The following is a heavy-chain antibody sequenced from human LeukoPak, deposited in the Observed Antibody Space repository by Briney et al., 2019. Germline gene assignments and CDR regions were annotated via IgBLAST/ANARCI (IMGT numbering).Heavy chain of an antibody. J-gene: IGHJ4*02. V-gene: IGHV3-23*01. CDR2: ISDSGGRT. CDR1: GFTFSSYA. CDR3: AKRGVVVRVILVGFHKEAYYFDS. Sequence: GGSLRLSCAASGFTFSSYAMHWVRQAPGKGLEGVAGISDSGGRTNYADSVKGRFTISRDNPKNTLYLQMNSLRAEDTAVYFCAKRGVVVRVILVGFHKEAYYFDSWGQGALVTVSS. D-gene: IGHD3-10*01.